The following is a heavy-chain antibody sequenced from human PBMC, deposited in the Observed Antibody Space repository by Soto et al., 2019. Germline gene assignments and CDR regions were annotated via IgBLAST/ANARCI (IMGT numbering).Heavy chain of an antibody. CDR1: GGSITSSSYY. CDR3: ARYYSYSGSYVGNFDY. J-gene: IGHJ4*02. CDR2: VYYSGST. Sequence: QLQLQESGPGLVKPSETLSLTCTVSGGSITSSSYYWGWIRQPPGKGLEWIGSVYYSGSTYYNPPLKSRVTISVDTSKNQFSLRLSSVTAADTAVYYCARYYSYSGSYVGNFDYWGQGTLVTVSS. V-gene: IGHV4-39*01. D-gene: IGHD3-10*01.